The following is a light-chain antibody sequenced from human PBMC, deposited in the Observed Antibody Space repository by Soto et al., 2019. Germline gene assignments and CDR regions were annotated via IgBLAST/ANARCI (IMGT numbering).Light chain of an antibody. CDR1: QSINKY. Sequence: DIQMTQSPSSMSASVGDRVTITCRASQSINKYLNWFQQKPGKPPKVLIYATSSLQSGVPSRFSGSGSGTDFALTINKLQPEDFATYYCQQSFNTPRTFGQGTKVEIK. CDR3: QQSFNTPRT. J-gene: IGKJ2*01. CDR2: ATS. V-gene: IGKV1-39*01.